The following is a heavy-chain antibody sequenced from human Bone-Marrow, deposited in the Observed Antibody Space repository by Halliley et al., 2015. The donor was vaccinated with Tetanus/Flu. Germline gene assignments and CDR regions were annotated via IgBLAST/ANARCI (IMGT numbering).Heavy chain of an antibody. D-gene: IGHD2-15*01. Sequence: KGLEWVANLKQDDSEMFYVDSVKGRFTVSRDNAKNSFYLQMNSLRAEDTGVYYCARGYGWLDYWGQGTLVTVSS. CDR2: LKQDDSEM. J-gene: IGHJ4*02. CDR3: ARGYGWLDY. V-gene: IGHV3-7*02.